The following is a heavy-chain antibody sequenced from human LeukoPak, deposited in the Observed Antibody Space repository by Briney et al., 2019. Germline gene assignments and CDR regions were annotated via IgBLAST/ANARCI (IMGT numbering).Heavy chain of an antibody. J-gene: IGHJ4*02. CDR3: ARGINFDVLTGYSEGFDY. Sequence: ASVKVSCKASGGTFSSYAITWVRRAPGQGLEWMGWITTNNGKTKYAQIFQTRVTMTTDTSTNTAYMELRSLRSDDTAVYYCARGINFDVLTGYSEGFDYWGQGTLVTVSS. CDR2: ITTNNGKT. V-gene: IGHV1-18*01. CDR1: GGTFSSYA. D-gene: IGHD3-9*01.